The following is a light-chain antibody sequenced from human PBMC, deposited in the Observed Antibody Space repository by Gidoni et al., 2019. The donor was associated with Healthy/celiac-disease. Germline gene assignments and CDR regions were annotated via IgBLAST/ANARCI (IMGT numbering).Light chain of an antibody. CDR3: QQYGSSPPLT. CDR2: GAS. Sequence: ESVLTQSPGTLSLSPGERATLSCRASESVSSSYLAWYQQKPGQAPRLLIYGASSSATVIPDRFSGSGSGTYFPLTISILEPDDFAVYYCQQYGSSPPLTFGQGTRLEIK. CDR1: ESVSSSY. J-gene: IGKJ5*01. V-gene: IGKV3-20*01.